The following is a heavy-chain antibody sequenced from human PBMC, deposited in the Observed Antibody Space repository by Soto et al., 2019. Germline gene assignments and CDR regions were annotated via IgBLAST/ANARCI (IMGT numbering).Heavy chain of an antibody. Sequence: GASVKVSGKASGYTFTSYAMHWVRQAPGQRLEWMGWINAGNGNTKYSQKFQGRVTITRDTSASTAYMELSSLRSEDTAVYYCARGYLPPYYYYGMDVWGQGTTVTVSS. D-gene: IGHD3-9*01. J-gene: IGHJ6*02. CDR1: GYTFTSYA. CDR3: ARGYLPPYYYYGMDV. V-gene: IGHV1-3*01. CDR2: INAGNGNT.